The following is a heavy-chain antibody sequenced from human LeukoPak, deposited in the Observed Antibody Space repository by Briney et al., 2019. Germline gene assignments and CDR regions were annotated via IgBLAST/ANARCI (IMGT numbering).Heavy chain of an antibody. D-gene: IGHD3-10*01. V-gene: IGHV4-59*01. CDR3: ARAFHGSGSYYNVENHYCYYMDV. CDR1: GGSISSYY. J-gene: IGHJ6*03. Sequence: PSETLSLTCTVSGGSISSYYWSWIRQPPGKGLEWIGYIYYSGSTNYNPSLKSRVTISVDTSKNQFSLKLSSVTAADTAVYYCARAFHGSGSYYNVENHYCYYMDVWGKGTTVTVSS. CDR2: IYYSGST.